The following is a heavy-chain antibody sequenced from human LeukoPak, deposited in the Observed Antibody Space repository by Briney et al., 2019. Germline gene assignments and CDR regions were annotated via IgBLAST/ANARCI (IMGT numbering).Heavy chain of an antibody. CDR2: ISYDGSNK. V-gene: IGHV3-30*04. Sequence: GGSLRLSCAASGFTFSSYAMHWVRQAPGKGLEWVAVISYDGSNKYYADSVKGRFTISRDNSKNTLYLQMNSLRAEDTAVYYCARDYSPKGYCSSTSCPPQGYHYGMDVWGQGTTVTVSS. J-gene: IGHJ6*02. CDR3: ARDYSPKGYCSSTSCPPQGYHYGMDV. CDR1: GFTFSSYA. D-gene: IGHD2-2*01.